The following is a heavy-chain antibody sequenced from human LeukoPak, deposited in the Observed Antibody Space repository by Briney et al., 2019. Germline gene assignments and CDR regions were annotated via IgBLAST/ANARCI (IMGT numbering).Heavy chain of an antibody. CDR1: GGSISSYY. J-gene: IGHJ4*02. CDR3: ARGRGIFVY. CDR2: IYYTGST. D-gene: IGHD2-15*01. Sequence: SETLSLTCTVSGGSISSYYWSWIRQPPGKGLEWIGYIYYTGSTDYNPSLKSRVTISVDTSKNQFSLKLSSVTAADTAVYYCARGRGIFVYWGQGTLVTVSS. V-gene: IGHV4-59*12.